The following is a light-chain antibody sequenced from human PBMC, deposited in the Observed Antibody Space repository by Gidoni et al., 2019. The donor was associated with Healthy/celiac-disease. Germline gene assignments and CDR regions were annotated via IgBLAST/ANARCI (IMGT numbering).Light chain of an antibody. CDR2: EVS. V-gene: IGLV2-14*01. J-gene: IGLJ3*02. CDR3: SSYTSSSRV. CDR1: SSDVGGYNY. Sequence: QSALNQPASVSGSPGQSITISCNGTSSDVGGYNYVSWYQQHPGKATKLMIYEVSNRPSGVSNRFSGSKSGNTASLTISGLQAEDEADYYCSSYTSSSRVFGGGTKLTVL.